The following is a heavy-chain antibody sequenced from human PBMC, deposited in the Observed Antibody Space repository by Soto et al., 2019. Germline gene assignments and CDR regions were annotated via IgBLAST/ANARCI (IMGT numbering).Heavy chain of an antibody. D-gene: IGHD3-3*01. CDR2: INPSGGST. Sequence: GASVKVSCKASGYTFTSYYMHWVRQAPGQGLEWMGIINPSGGSTSYAQKFQGRVTMTRDTSTSTVYMELSSLRSEDTAVYYCARDGDPVFGVVPNSRELAEYFQHWGQGTLVTVSS. V-gene: IGHV1-46*01. J-gene: IGHJ1*01. CDR1: GYTFTSYY. CDR3: ARDGDPVFGVVPNSRELAEYFQH.